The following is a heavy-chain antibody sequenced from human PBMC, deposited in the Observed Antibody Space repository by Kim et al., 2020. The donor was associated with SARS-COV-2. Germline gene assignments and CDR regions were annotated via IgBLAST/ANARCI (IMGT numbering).Heavy chain of an antibody. CDR3: AKDRLGYCSGGSCPTTY. V-gene: IGHV3-30*02. J-gene: IGHJ4*02. Sequence: VKGRFTISRDNSKHTLYLQMNSLRAEDTSVYYCAKDRLGYCSGGSCPTTYWGQGTLVTVSS. D-gene: IGHD2-15*01.